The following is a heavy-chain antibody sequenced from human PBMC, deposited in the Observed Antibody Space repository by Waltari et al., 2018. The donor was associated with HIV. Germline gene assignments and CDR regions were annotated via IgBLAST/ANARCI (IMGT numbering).Heavy chain of an antibody. CDR3: AKEGDTRRFWFDS. CDR1: GFTFSTHA. Sequence: EVQLVESGGGLVQPGGSLRLSCAASGFTFSTHAMSWVRQAPGKGLEWVSAISGSDPGTSYADSVKGRFTISRDNSKNTLYLQMNSLGADDTALYYCAKEGDTRRFWFDSWGQGTLVTVSS. D-gene: IGHD2-2*01. V-gene: IGHV3-23*04. J-gene: IGHJ5*01. CDR2: ISGSDPGT.